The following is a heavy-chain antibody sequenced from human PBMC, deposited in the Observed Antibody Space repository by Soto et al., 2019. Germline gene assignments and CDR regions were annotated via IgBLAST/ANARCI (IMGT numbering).Heavy chain of an antibody. Sequence: ASVKVSCKASGYTFTSYDINWVRQATGQGLEWMGWMNPNSGNTGYAQKFQGRVTMTRNTSISTAYMELSSLRSEDMAVYYCARSDSSGSATDPYYYYYGMDVWGQGTTVTVSS. CDR2: MNPNSGNT. V-gene: IGHV1-8*01. J-gene: IGHJ6*02. D-gene: IGHD3-22*01. CDR1: GYTFTSYD. CDR3: ARSDSSGSATDPYYYYYGMDV.